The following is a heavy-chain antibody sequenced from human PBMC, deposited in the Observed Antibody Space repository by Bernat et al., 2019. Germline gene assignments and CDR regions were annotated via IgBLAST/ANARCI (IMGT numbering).Heavy chain of an antibody. Sequence: QVQLVESGGGVVQPGRSLRLSCAASGFTFSSYGMHWVRQAPGKGLEWVAVIWYDGSNKYYADSVKGRFTISRDNSKNTLYLQMNSLRAEDTAVYYCARDGGITVAGRPNAFDIWGQGTMVTVSS. CDR2: IWYDGSNK. V-gene: IGHV3-33*01. CDR3: ARDGGITVAGRPNAFDI. CDR1: GFTFSSYG. J-gene: IGHJ3*02. D-gene: IGHD6-19*01.